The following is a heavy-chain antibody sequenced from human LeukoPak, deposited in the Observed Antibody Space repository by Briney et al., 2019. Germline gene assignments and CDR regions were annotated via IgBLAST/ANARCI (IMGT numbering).Heavy chain of an antibody. D-gene: IGHD6-13*01. CDR3: ARHIAAAGFDY. V-gene: IGHV3-66*04. CDR1: GFTVNNSH. J-gene: IGHJ4*02. Sequence: PGGSLRLSCAASGFTVNNSHMSWVRQAPGKGLEWVSLIQSGSTHYADYVKGRFTISRDNSKNTLYLQMGSLRAEDMAVYYCARHIAAAGFDYWGQGTLVTVSS. CDR2: IQSGST.